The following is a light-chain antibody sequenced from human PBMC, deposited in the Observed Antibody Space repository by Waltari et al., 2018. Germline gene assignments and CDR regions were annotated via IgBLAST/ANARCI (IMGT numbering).Light chain of an antibody. V-gene: IGLV2-14*03. CDR3: SSYISSDIPVV. CDR2: DVN. CDR1: SSDIGGYNF. Sequence: QSALTQPASVSGSPGQSITISCTGTSSDIGGYNFVSWYQQYPGKVPKLKIYDVNNRPSGVSNRCAGSKSGVTASLTISGLQAEDEADYYCSSYISSDIPVVFGGGTKLTVL. J-gene: IGLJ2*01.